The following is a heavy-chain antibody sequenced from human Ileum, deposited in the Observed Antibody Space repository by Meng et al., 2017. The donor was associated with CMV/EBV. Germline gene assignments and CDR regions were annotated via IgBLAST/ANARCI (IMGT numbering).Heavy chain of an antibody. CDR1: GYTFTGYY. CDR3: ARDSNRWGGFQGDFQY. J-gene: IGHJ1*01. Sequence: ASVKVSCKASGYTFTGYYMHWVRQAPGQGLEGMGWINPNNGGTNYAPKFQGRVTMTRDTSISTAYMELRRLRSDDTAVYYFARDSNRWGGFQGDFQYWGKGSLVTVSS. CDR2: INPNNGGT. V-gene: IGHV1-2*02. D-gene: IGHD3-3*01.